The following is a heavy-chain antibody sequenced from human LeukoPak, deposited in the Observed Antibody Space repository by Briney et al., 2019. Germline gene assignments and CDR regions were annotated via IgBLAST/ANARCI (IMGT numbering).Heavy chain of an antibody. V-gene: IGHV3-30*04. J-gene: IGHJ4*02. D-gene: IGHD1-26*01. CDR3: TRDPIMGVPDYFDY. Sequence: GGSLRLSCAASGFIFNNYVMHWVRQAPGKGLEWVAVMSIDGNIKLYADSVRGRFTISRDNSRNTLYLQLNSLRAEDTAVYYCTRDPIMGVPDYFDYWGQGTLVAVSS. CDR1: GFIFNNYV. CDR2: MSIDGNIK.